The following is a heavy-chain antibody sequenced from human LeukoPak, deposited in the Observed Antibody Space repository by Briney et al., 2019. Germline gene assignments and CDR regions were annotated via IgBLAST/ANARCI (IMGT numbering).Heavy chain of an antibody. Sequence: GGSLRLSCAASGFTFSSYEMNWVRQAPGKGLEWVSYISSSGSTIYYADSVKGRFTISRDNAKKSLYLQMDSLRAEDTAVYYCARDGGDYGSGSYYAYWGQGTLVTVSS. CDR2: ISSSGSTI. CDR1: GFTFSSYE. J-gene: IGHJ4*02. V-gene: IGHV3-48*03. CDR3: ARDGGDYGSGSYYAY. D-gene: IGHD3-10*01.